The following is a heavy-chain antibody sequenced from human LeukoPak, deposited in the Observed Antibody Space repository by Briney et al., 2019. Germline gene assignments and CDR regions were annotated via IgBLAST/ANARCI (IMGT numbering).Heavy chain of an antibody. CDR2: IYPTDSDT. J-gene: IGHJ5*02. V-gene: IGHV5-51*01. CDR1: GYSFTNYR. D-gene: IGHD6-19*01. CDR3: ARHEGSGWADH. Sequence: GESLKISCKGSGYSFTNYRIGWVRQTPGKGLEWMGIIYPTDSDTRYSPSFQGQVTISADKSISTAYLQWSGLKASDTAMYYCARHEGSGWADHWDQGTLATVSS.